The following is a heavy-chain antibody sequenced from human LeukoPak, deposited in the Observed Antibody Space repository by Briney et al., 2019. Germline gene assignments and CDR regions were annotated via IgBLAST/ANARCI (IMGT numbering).Heavy chain of an antibody. Sequence: GGSLRLSCAVSGFTFTTYAMSWVRQTPGKGLEWVSGISGSGGTPYYADSVKGRFTISRDNTKNTLYLQMNSLRPEDTAVYYCAKDYGGNPFEYWGQGTLVTVSS. CDR3: AKDYGGNPFEY. CDR1: GFTFTTYA. D-gene: IGHD4-23*01. V-gene: IGHV3-23*01. CDR2: ISGSGGTP. J-gene: IGHJ4*02.